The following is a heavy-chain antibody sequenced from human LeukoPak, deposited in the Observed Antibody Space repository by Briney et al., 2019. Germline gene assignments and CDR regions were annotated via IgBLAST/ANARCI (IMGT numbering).Heavy chain of an antibody. CDR1: GFTFSSYS. D-gene: IGHD3-22*01. Sequence: GGALRLSCAASGFTFSSYSMHWVREAPGKGLEWVAFIRYDGSNKYYADSVKGRFTISRDNSKNTLYLQMNSLRAEDTAVYYCARESSGYYNYWGQGTLVTVSS. V-gene: IGHV3-30*02. CDR3: ARESSGYYNY. CDR2: IRYDGSNK. J-gene: IGHJ4*02.